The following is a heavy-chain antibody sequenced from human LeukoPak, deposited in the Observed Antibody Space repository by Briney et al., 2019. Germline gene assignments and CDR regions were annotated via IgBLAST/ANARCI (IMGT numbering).Heavy chain of an antibody. V-gene: IGHV1-46*01. D-gene: IGHD2-15*01. Sequence: ASVKVSCKASGYTFTSYYMHWVRQAPGQGLEWMGIINPSGGSTSYAQKFQGRVTMTRDMSTSTVYIELSSLRSEDTAVYYCARDSDSGGRIGWFDPWGQGTLVTVSS. J-gene: IGHJ5*02. CDR2: INPSGGST. CDR1: GYTFTSYY. CDR3: ARDSDSGGRIGWFDP.